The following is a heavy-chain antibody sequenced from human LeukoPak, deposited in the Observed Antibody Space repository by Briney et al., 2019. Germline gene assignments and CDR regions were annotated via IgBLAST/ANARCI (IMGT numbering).Heavy chain of an antibody. J-gene: IGHJ4*02. V-gene: IGHV4-34*01. D-gene: IGHD2-15*01. CDR1: GGSFSGYY. CDR3: ARGYSGHDY. Sequence: SETLSLTCAVYGGSFSGYYWSWIRQPPGKGLEWIGEINHSGSTNYNPSLKSRVTISVDTSKNQFSLKLSSVTAADTAVYYCARGYSGHDYWGQGTLVTVSS. CDR2: INHSGST.